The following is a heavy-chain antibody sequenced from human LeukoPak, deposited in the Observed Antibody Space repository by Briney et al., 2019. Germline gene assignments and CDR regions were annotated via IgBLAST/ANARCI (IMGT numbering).Heavy chain of an antibody. CDR3: ARMPGYSYYYMDV. D-gene: IGHD5-18*01. V-gene: IGHV4-38-2*02. CDR2: IYHSGST. J-gene: IGHJ6*03. CDR1: GYSISSGYY. Sequence: SETLSLTCTVSGYSISSGYYWGWIRQPPGKGLEWIGSIYHSGSTYYNPSLKSRVTISVDTSKNQFSLKLSSVTAADTAVYYCARMPGYSYYYMDVWGKGTTVTISS.